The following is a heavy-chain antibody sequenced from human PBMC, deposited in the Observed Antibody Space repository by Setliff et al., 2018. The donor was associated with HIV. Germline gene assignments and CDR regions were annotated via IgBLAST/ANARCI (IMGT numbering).Heavy chain of an antibody. Sequence: PSETLSLTCAVSGYSISSGYYWGWIRQPPGKGLEWIGSIYHSGSTYYNPSLKSRVTISVDTSKNQFSLKLSSVTAADTAVYYCARADDYHDSSGYYRYYYYGMDVWGQGTTVTVSS. D-gene: IGHD3-22*01. J-gene: IGHJ6*02. CDR1: GYSISSGYY. CDR3: ARADDYHDSSGYYRYYYYGMDV. V-gene: IGHV4-38-2*01. CDR2: IYHSGST.